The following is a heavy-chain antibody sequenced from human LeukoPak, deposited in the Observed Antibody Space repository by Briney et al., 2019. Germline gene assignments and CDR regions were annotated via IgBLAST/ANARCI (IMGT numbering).Heavy chain of an antibody. J-gene: IGHJ5*02. V-gene: IGHV4-39*07. CDR2: IYYSGST. D-gene: IGHD4-17*01. Sequence: SETLSLTCTVSGGSISSSSYYWGWIRQPPGKGLEWIGSIYYSGSTYYNPSLKSRVTMSVDTSKNQFSLRLSSVTAADTAVYYCARPYGDYSHWFDPWGQGTLVTVSS. CDR1: GGSISSSSYY. CDR3: ARPYGDYSHWFDP.